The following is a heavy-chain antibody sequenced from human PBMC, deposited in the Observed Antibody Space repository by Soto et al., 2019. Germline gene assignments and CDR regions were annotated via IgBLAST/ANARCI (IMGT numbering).Heavy chain of an antibody. Sequence: PSETLSLACAVYGGSFSGYYWSWIRQPPGKGLEWIGEINHSGSTNYNPSLKSRVTISVDTSKNQFSLKLSSVTAADTAVYYCARGLDHHRIFAYWGQGTLVTVSS. CDR2: INHSGST. V-gene: IGHV4-34*01. J-gene: IGHJ4*02. CDR1: GGSFSGYY. D-gene: IGHD2-15*01. CDR3: ARGLDHHRIFAY.